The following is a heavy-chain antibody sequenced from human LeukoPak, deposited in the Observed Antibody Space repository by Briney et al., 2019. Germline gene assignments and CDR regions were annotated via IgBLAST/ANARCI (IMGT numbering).Heavy chain of an antibody. CDR1: GFTFTSSA. Sequence: SVKVSCKASGFTFTSSAMQWVRQARGQRLEWIGWIVVGSGNTNYAQKFQERVTITRDMSTSTAYMELSSLRSEDTAVYYCAAGYDILTGYYQDYYGMDVWGQGTTVTVSS. CDR3: AAGYDILTGYYQDYYGMDV. D-gene: IGHD3-9*01. J-gene: IGHJ6*02. V-gene: IGHV1-58*02. CDR2: IVVGSGNT.